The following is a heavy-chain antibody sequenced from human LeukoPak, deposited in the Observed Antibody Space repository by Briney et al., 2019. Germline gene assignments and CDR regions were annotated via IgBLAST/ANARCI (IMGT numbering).Heavy chain of an antibody. V-gene: IGHV4-59*08. J-gene: IGHJ4*02. D-gene: IGHD6-19*01. CDR3: ARWYSSGWAFDY. Sequence: SETLSLTCTASGGTISSYYWNWIRQPPGKGLEWIGYIHYSGSTKYNPSLKSRVTISVDTSRNQFSLKLSSVTDADTAVYYCARWYSSGWAFDYWGQGTLVTVSS. CDR2: IHYSGST. CDR1: GGTISSYY.